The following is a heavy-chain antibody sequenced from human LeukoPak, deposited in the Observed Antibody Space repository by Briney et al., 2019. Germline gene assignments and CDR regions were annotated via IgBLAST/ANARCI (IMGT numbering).Heavy chain of an antibody. CDR3: ARRGSGWYWDS. CDR2: IYYGGST. V-gene: IGHV4-39*01. CDR1: SGSISSSSYY. Sequence: SETLSLTCTVSSGSISSSSYYWGWIRQPPGKGLEWIGNIYYGGSTYYNPSLKSRVTISVDTSKNQFSLKLSSVTAADTTIYYCARRGSGWYWDSWGQGTLVTVSS. D-gene: IGHD6-19*01. J-gene: IGHJ4*02.